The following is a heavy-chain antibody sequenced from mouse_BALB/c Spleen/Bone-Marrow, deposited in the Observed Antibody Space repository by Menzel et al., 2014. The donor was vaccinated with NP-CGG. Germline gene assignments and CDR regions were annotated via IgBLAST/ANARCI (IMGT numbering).Heavy chain of an antibody. CDR1: GHTFTDYV. CDR3: DYYGSSYFDY. Sequence: QVQLQQPGPELVKPGASVKMSCKASGHTFTDYVISWVMQRTGQGLEWIGEIYPGSGSTYYNEKFKGKATLTADKSSNTAYMQLSSLTSEDSAVYFCDYYGSSYFDYWGQGTTLTVSS. V-gene: IGHV1-77*01. CDR2: IYPGSGST. J-gene: IGHJ2*01. D-gene: IGHD1-1*01.